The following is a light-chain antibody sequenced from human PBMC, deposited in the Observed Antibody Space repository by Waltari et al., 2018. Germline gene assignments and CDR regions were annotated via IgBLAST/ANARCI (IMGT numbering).Light chain of an antibody. J-gene: IGLJ2*01. CDR1: GSDFRDYDF. CDR2: EVS. V-gene: IGLV2-8*01. CDR3: SSFAGRWI. Sequence: QSALTHPPSASGSPRQSVTISCRGSGSDFRDYDFFSWYQQHPGKAPKVILYEVSKRSSGVPDRFSGSKSGNTASLTVSGLQAEDEADYYCSSFAGRWIFGGGTKLTVL.